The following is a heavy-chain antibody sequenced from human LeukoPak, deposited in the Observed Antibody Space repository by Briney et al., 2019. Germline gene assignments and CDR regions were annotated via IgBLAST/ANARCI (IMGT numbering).Heavy chain of an antibody. J-gene: IGHJ4*02. V-gene: IGHV3-74*01. CDR3: AKDVYSGSPFDY. CDR2: INSDGSTI. CDR1: GFTFSSYW. D-gene: IGHD1-26*01. Sequence: PGGSLRLSCAASGFTFSSYWVHWVRQAPGKGLEWVARINSDGSTINHADSMRGRFTISRDNSKNTLYLQMNSLRAEDTAVYYCAKDVYSGSPFDYWGQGTLVTVSS.